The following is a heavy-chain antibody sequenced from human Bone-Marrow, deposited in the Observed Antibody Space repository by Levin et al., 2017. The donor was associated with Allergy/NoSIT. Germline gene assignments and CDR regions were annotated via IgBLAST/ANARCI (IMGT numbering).Heavy chain of an antibody. V-gene: IGHV4-59*08. CDR3: GRQAVPAAMNGFDC. CDR2: IYYSGST. Sequence: PGGSLRLSCTVSGASISSFYWSWIRQPPGKGLEWIGYIYYSGSTNYSPSLKSRVSMSADMSRNQVYLTMSSVTAADTAVYYCGRQAVPAAMNGFDCWGQGTLVTVSS. CDR1: GASISSFY. J-gene: IGHJ4*02. D-gene: IGHD2-2*01.